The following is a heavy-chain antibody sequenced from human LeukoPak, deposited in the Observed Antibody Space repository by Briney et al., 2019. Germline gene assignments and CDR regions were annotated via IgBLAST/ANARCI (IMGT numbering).Heavy chain of an antibody. D-gene: IGHD5-24*01. J-gene: IGHJ4*02. CDR2: IYYSGST. CDR1: GGSISSYY. CDR3: ARDIASFSGYNSWGFFDY. V-gene: IGHV4-59*01. Sequence: SETLSLTCTVSGGSISSYYWSWIRQPPGKGLEWIGYIYYSGSTNYNPSLKSRVTISVDTSKNQFSLKLSSVTAADTAVYYCARDIASFSGYNSWGFFDYWGQGTLVTVSS.